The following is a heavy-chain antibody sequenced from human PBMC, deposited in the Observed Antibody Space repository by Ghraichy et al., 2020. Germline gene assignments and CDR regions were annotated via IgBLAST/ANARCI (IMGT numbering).Heavy chain of an antibody. D-gene: IGHD3-22*01. CDR1: GGSFSGYY. CDR2: INHSGST. V-gene: IGHV4-34*01. Sequence: SETLSLTCAVYGGSFSGYYWSWIRQPPGKGLEWIGEINHSGSTNYNPSLKSRVTMSVETSKNPFSLKLSSVTAADTAVYYCATYYYDSSGYLGVDAFDIWGQGTMVTVSS. CDR3: ATYYYDSSGYLGVDAFDI. J-gene: IGHJ3*02.